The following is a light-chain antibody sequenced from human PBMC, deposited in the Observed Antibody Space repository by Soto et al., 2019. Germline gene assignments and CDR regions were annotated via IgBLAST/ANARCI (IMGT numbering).Light chain of an antibody. CDR3: QHYNSYPYT. Sequence: DIQMTQSPSTLSASVGDRVTITCRASESISSWLAWYQQKPGKAPKLLIYRASGLQSGVPSRFSGSGYGTEFTLTNSSLQPDDFATYYCQHYNSYPYTFGQGTELEIK. CDR1: ESISSW. CDR2: RAS. J-gene: IGKJ2*01. V-gene: IGKV1-5*03.